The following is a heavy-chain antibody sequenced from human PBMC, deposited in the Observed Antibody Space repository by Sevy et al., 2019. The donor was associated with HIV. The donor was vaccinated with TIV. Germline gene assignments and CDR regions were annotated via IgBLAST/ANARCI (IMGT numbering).Heavy chain of an antibody. CDR1: EFRLSNYA. CDR2: ISGSGGSS. J-gene: IGHJ4*01. CDR3: AKDLYYDNSLFDY. D-gene: IGHD3-22*01. V-gene: IGHV3-23*01. Sequence: GGSLRLSCVASEFRLSNYAMNWVRQAPGKGLEWVSGISGSGGSSYYADSVKGRFTISRDNSKDTLYLQMNSLGAEDTAMYYCAKDLYYDNSLFDYWGHGILVTLSS.